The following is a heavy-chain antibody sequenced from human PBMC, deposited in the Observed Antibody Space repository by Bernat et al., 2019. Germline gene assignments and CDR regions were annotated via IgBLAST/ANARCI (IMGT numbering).Heavy chain of an antibody. CDR2: IYYSGST. J-gene: IGHJ4*02. V-gene: IGHV4-31*03. Sequence: QVQLQESGPGLVKSSQTLSPTCTVSGGSISSGGSFWSWIRQHPGKGLEWIGYIYYSGSTYYNPSLKSRVTISVDTSKNQFSLKLSSVTAADTAVYYCARASSGHYYDSSGYYLHYWGQGTLVTVSS. D-gene: IGHD3-22*01. CDR3: ARASSGHYYDSSGYYLHY. CDR1: GGSISSGGSF.